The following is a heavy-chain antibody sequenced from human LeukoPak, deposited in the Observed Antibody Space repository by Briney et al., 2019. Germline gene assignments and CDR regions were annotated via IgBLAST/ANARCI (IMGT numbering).Heavy chain of an antibody. V-gene: IGHV3-74*01. CDR2: ISPEGSGT. Sequence: PGGSLTLSCAASGFSLSGYWMHWVRQAPGKGLVWVSRISPEGSGTTYADSVKGRFTISRDNSKNALYLQMNSLRDEDAAVYHCTRVQAGRSGLMDVWGRGTTVTVSS. CDR1: GFSLSGYW. D-gene: IGHD2-8*02. CDR3: TRVQAGRSGLMDV. J-gene: IGHJ6*02.